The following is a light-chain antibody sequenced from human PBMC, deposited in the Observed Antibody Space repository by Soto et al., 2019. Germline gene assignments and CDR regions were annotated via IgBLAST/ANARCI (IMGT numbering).Light chain of an antibody. V-gene: IGKV1-5*01. CDR1: QSISSW. J-gene: IGKJ2*01. CDR2: DAS. Sequence: DVPMTQSPSTLSSSLGDRVTITCRAIQSISSWLAWYQQKPGKAPNLLIYDASSLESGVPSRFSGSGSGTEFTLTISSLQPDDFATYYCQQYNSYSPYTFGQGTKLEIK. CDR3: QQYNSYSPYT.